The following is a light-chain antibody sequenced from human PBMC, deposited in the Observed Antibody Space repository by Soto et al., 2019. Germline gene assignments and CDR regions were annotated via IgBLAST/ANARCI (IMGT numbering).Light chain of an antibody. CDR1: KSVSNY. Sequence: IQFTQSPATXYLPPLYTAPVPWRDSKSVSNYLDWYQQKTGNAXXXPXYDQSNSDHGITDRSSGSGSGTDFNPTIRRREPEDFAVYYCHQGTNGPWTCGRGNKG. CDR2: DQS. J-gene: IGKJ1*01. V-gene: IGKV3-11*01. CDR3: HQGTNGPWT.